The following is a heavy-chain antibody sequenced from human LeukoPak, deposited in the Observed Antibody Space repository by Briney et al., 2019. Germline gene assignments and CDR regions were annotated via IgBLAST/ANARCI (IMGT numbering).Heavy chain of an antibody. V-gene: IGHV3-30*03. CDR3: ARDYYYDSSGYYSP. Sequence: GGSLRLSCAASGFTFSSYGMHWVRQAPGKGLEWVAVISYDGSNKYYADSVKGRFTISRDNSKNTLYLQMNSLRAEDTAVYYCARDYYYDSSGYYSPWGQGTLVTVSS. CDR1: GFTFSSYG. D-gene: IGHD3-22*01. J-gene: IGHJ5*02. CDR2: ISYDGSNK.